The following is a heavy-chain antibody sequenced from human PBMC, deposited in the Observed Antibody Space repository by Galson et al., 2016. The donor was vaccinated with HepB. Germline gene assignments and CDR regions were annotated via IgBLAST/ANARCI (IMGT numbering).Heavy chain of an antibody. J-gene: IGHJ2*01. CDR1: GFTVSSNY. V-gene: IGHV3-9*01. Sequence: SLRLSCAASGFTVSSNYMTWVRQAPGKGLEWVSGINWNSGDINYADSVKGRFTISRDNAKNSLYLQMNSLRVDDTALYYCVKDKAASGLYWYFDLWGPGTRVTVSS. CDR2: INWNSGDI. D-gene: IGHD6-13*01. CDR3: VKDKAASGLYWYFDL.